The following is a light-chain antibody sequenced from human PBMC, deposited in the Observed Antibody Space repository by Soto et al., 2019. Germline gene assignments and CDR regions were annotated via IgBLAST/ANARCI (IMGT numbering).Light chain of an antibody. V-gene: IGLV8-61*01. CDR2: STN. J-gene: IGLJ3*02. CDR3: VLYMGSGIWV. Sequence: QTVVTQEPSFSVSPGRTVTLTCGLRSFSVSTSYYPSRYQQTPGQAPRTLIYSTNTRSSGVPDRFSGSILGNKAALTITGAQADDESDYYCVLYMGSGIWVFGGGTKVTVL. CDR1: SFSVSTSYY.